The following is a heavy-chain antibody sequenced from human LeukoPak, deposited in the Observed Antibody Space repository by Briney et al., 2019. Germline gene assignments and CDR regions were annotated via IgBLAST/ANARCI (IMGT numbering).Heavy chain of an antibody. D-gene: IGHD5-24*01. J-gene: IGHJ4*02. CDR1: GFTFSSYG. CDR2: ISYDGSNK. CDR3: AKDPEMATITGHYFDY. Sequence: GGSLRLSCAASGFTFSSYGMHWVRQAPGKGLEWVAVISYDGSNKYYADSVKGRFTISRDNSKNTLYLQTNSLRAEDTAVYYCAKDPEMATITGHYFDYWGQGTLVTVSS. V-gene: IGHV3-30*18.